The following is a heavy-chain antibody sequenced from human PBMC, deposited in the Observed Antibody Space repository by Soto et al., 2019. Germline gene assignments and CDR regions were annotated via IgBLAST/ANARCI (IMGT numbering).Heavy chain of an antibody. D-gene: IGHD2-15*01. Sequence: QVQLQESGPGLVKPSGTLSLTCAVSSGSISSSNWWNWVRQPPGKGLEWIGEIYDSGSTNYNPSLKSRVTISVDKSKNQFSLKLSSVTAADTAVYYCAREGKTESVHCSGGSCPTSAFDIWGQGTMVTVSS. V-gene: IGHV4-4*02. CDR2: IYDSGST. CDR3: AREGKTESVHCSGGSCPTSAFDI. CDR1: SGSISSSNW. J-gene: IGHJ3*02.